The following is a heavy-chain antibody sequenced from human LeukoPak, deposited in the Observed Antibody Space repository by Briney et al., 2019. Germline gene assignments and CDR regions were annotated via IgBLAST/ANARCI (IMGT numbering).Heavy chain of an antibody. D-gene: IGHD3-22*01. J-gene: IGHJ4*02. V-gene: IGHV1-46*01. CDR2: VNPSGGST. Sequence: ASVKVSCKASGYTFTSYYMHWVRQAPGQGLEWMGIVNPSGGSTSYAQKFQGRVTMTRDTSTSTVYMELSSLRSEDTAVYYCARDRSSGYYSYWGQGTLVTVSS. CDR3: ARDRSSGYYSY. CDR1: GYTFTSYY.